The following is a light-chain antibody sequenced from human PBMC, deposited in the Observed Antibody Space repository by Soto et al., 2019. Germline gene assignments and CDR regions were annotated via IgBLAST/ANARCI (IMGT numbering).Light chain of an antibody. CDR1: TSNIGSNS. CDR2: SHT. J-gene: IGLJ1*01. CDR3: ASWDDDLNGYV. Sequence: QSVLTQPPSASGTPGLGVTISCSGSTSNIGSNSVSWYQQFPGTAPKLLIHSHTQRPSGVPDRFSVSKSGTSASLAIGGLESEDEADYYCASWDDDLNGYVFGTGTKLTVL. V-gene: IGLV1-44*01.